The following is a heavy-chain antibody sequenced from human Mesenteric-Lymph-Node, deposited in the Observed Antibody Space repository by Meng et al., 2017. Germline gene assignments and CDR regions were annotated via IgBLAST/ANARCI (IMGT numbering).Heavy chain of an antibody. J-gene: IGHJ4*02. V-gene: IGHV3-74*01. CDR3: ARWYNSFFDC. CDR2: IKSDGSST. CDR1: GFTVSSNY. Sequence: GESLKISCAASGFTVSSNYMSWVRQAPGKGLVWVSRIKSDGSSTGYADSVKGRFTISRDNAKNTLYLQMNSLTAEDTAVYYCARWYNSFFDCWGQGTLVTVSS. D-gene: IGHD1-1*01.